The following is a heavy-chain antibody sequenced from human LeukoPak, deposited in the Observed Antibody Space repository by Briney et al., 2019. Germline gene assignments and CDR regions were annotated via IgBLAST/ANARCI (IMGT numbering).Heavy chain of an antibody. Sequence: SETLSLTCTVSGDSISSRSYYWGWIRQPPGKGLEWIGSIYYSEGTYYNPSLKSRVTISIDTSKNQFSLKLNSVTAADTAVYYCARDRYCSGRSCYGPPDYWGQGVLVTVSS. D-gene: IGHD2-15*01. V-gene: IGHV4-39*07. J-gene: IGHJ4*02. CDR3: ARDRYCSGRSCYGPPDY. CDR1: GDSISSRSYY. CDR2: IYYSEGT.